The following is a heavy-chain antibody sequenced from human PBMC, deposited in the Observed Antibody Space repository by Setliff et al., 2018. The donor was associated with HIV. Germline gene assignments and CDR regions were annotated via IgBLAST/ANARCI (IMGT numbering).Heavy chain of an antibody. V-gene: IGHV1-46*01. D-gene: IGHD2-2*01. CDR2: INPSGGST. CDR3: ARDRQDIVVVPAARRPDAFDI. J-gene: IGHJ3*02. Sequence: ASVKVSCKASGYTFTSYYMHWVRQAPGQGLEWMGIINPSGGSTSYAQKFQGRVTMTRDTSTGTVYMELSSLRSEDTAVYYCARDRQDIVVVPAARRPDAFDIWGQGTMVTVSS. CDR1: GYTFTSYY.